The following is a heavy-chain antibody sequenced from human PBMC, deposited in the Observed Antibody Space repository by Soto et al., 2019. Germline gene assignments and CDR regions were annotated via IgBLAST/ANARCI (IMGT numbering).Heavy chain of an antibody. Sequence: QVQLVESEGGLVKPGGSLRLSCATSGFTFSDYYMSWIRQAPGRGLEWVSYISRSGSTIYYADSVKGRFTISRENAENSLYLQMNSLGAEDPAVYYCARTFPRVYSHCEYADYYYYMDVWGKGTTVTVSS. J-gene: IGHJ6*03. CDR1: GFTFSDYY. CDR3: ARTFPRVYSHCEYADYYYYMDV. V-gene: IGHV3-11*01. CDR2: ISRSGSTI. D-gene: IGHD4-4*01.